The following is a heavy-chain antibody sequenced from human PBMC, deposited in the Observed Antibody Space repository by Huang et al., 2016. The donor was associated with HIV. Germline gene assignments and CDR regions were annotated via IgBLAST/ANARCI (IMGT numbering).Heavy chain of an antibody. V-gene: IGHV3-30*02. D-gene: IGHD3-22*01. J-gene: IGHJ5*02. Sequence: QVQLVESGGGVVQPGGSLRLSCAASGFSFTHRAMHWVRPAPGKGLEWLAFISQDGDIKYYGDSVKGRSTISRDNSMHTLYLHVNSLRTDDTAVYFCAKTDYDSSGHPDHWGQGTLVTVSS. CDR2: ISQDGDIK. CDR3: AKTDYDSSGHPDH. CDR1: GFSFTHRA.